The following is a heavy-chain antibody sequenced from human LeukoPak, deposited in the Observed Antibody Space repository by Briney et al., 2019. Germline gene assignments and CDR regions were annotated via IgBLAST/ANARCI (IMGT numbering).Heavy chain of an antibody. CDR3: ASSGSDCSGGSCYSDHAFDI. Sequence: ASVKVSCKASGYTFTSYAMHWVRQAPGQRLEWMGWINAGNGNTKYSQKFQGRVTITRDASASTAYTELSSLRSEDTAVYYCASSGSDCSGGSCYSDHAFDIWGQGTMVTVSS. CDR1: GYTFTSYA. D-gene: IGHD2-15*01. J-gene: IGHJ3*02. V-gene: IGHV1-3*01. CDR2: INAGNGNT.